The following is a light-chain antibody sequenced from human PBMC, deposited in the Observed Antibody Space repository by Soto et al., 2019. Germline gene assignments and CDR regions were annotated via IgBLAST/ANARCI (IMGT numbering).Light chain of an antibody. CDR3: QQYNSYSS. J-gene: IGKJ1*01. CDR2: KAS. CDR1: QSIGSW. Sequence: DIQMTQSPSTLSASVGDRVTITCRASQSIGSWLDWFQQKPGKAPKVLIYKASSLESGVPSRFSGSGSGTEFTLTISSLQPDDFATYYCQQYNSYSSFGQGTKVEIK. V-gene: IGKV1-5*03.